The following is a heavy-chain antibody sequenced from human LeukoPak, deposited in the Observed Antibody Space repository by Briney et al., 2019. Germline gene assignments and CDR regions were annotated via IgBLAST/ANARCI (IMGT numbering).Heavy chain of an antibody. V-gene: IGHV1-46*01. CDR2: INPSGGST. Sequence: GASVKVSCKASGYTFTSYYMHWVRQAPGQGLEWMGIINPSGGSTSYAQKFQGRVTMTRDTSTSTVYMELSSLRSEDTAVYYCASVKAVGAHTWYYMDVWGKGTTVTISS. CDR3: ASVKAVGAHTWYYMDV. CDR1: GYTFTSYY. D-gene: IGHD1-26*01. J-gene: IGHJ6*03.